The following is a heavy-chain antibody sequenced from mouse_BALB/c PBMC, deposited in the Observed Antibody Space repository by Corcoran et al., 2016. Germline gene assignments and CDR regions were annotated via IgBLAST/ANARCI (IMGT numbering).Heavy chain of an antibody. CDR3: ARPGFDY. Sequence: QIQLVQSGPELKKPGETVKISCKASGYTFTNYGMNWVKQAPGKGLKWRGWINTYTGEPTYADDFKGRFAFSLETSASTAYLQINNLKNEDMATYFCARPGFDYWGQGTTLTVSS. J-gene: IGHJ2*01. CDR1: GYTFTNYG. V-gene: IGHV9-1*02. CDR2: INTYTGEP.